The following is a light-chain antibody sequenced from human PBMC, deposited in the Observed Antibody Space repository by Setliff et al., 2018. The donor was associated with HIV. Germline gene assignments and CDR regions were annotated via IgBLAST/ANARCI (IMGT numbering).Light chain of an antibody. Sequence: QAVVTQESSLTVSPGGTISLTCVSSTGAVTSGHYPHWFQQKPGQVPRPLIYDATKRHSRTPSRFSGSLLRDKAALTLSNAQAEDEADYYCLLSYGGARVFGSGTKVTVL. V-gene: IGLV7-46*01. CDR3: LLSYGGARV. CDR1: TGAVTSGHY. J-gene: IGLJ1*01. CDR2: DAT.